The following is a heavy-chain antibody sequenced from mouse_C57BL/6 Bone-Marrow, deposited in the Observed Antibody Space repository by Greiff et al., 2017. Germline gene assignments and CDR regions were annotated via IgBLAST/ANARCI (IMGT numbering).Heavy chain of an antibody. CDR3: ARLYITTVVAPYYAMDY. V-gene: IGHV1-26*01. CDR1: GYTFTDYY. CDR2: INPNNGGT. J-gene: IGHJ4*01. Sequence: EVQLQQSGPELVKPGASVKISCKASGYTFTDYYMNWVKQSHGKSLEWIGDINPNNGGTSYNQKFKGKATLTVDKSSSTAYMELRSLTSEDSAVYYCARLYITTVVAPYYAMDYWGQGTSVTVSS. D-gene: IGHD1-1*01.